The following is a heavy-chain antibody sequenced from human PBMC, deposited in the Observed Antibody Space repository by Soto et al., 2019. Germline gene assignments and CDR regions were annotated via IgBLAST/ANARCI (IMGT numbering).Heavy chain of an antibody. J-gene: IGHJ3*02. CDR3: ARSHGSSGNGAFDI. CDR2: ISTSGRYI. D-gene: IGHD6-13*01. CDR1: GFTFSSYT. Sequence: GGSLRLSCASSGFTFSSYTMNWVRQAPGKGLEWVSSISTSGRYISYADSVKGRFTISRDNAKNSLDLQMNSLRAEDTAVYYCARSHGSSGNGAFDIWGQGTLVTVSS. V-gene: IGHV3-21*01.